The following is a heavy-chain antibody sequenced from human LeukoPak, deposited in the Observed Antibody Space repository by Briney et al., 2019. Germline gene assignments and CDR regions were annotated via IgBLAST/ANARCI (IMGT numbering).Heavy chain of an antibody. D-gene: IGHD2-15*01. J-gene: IGHJ3*02. CDR2: IGGGGGGT. CDR3: ARIIQHAFDI. CDR1: GFTFDNCA. V-gene: IGHV3-23*01. Sequence: GGSLRLSCAASGFTFDNCAMSWVRQAPGKGLEWVSVIGGGGGGTYYVDSVKGRFTISRDNSKNTLYLQMNSLRPEDTAVYYCARIIQHAFDIWGQGTMVTVSS.